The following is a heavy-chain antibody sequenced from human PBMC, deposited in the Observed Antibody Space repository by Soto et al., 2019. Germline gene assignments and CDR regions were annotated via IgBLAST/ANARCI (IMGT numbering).Heavy chain of an antibody. CDR1: GFTFSRYG. D-gene: IGHD6-19*01. Sequence: QVQLEESGGGVVQPGRSLRLSCAASGFTFSRYGMHWVRQAPGKGLEWVAVIWYDGSNKYYADSVKGRFTISRDNSKNTLYLQMNSLGAEDTAVYYCARIPQIAVAGTRFGYFDLWGRGTLVTVSS. V-gene: IGHV3-33*01. CDR3: ARIPQIAVAGTRFGYFDL. CDR2: IWYDGSNK. J-gene: IGHJ2*01.